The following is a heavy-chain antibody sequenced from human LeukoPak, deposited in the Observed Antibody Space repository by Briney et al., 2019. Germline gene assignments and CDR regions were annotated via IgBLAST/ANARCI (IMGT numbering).Heavy chain of an antibody. CDR2: ISGYNGNT. J-gene: IGHJ6*02. D-gene: IGHD3-16*02. CDR1: GYTFTSYG. Sequence: ASVNVSCKASGYTFTSYGISWVRQAPGQGVEWMGWISGYNGNTNYGQRLQGRVTMPTDTSTSTAYMELRSLRSDDTAVYYCARDMITFGGVIATSEYYYGMDVWGQGTTVTVSS. V-gene: IGHV1-18*01. CDR3: ARDMITFGGVIATSEYYYGMDV.